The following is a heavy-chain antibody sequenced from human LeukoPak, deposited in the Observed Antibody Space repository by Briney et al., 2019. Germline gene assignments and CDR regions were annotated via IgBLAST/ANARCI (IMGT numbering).Heavy chain of an antibody. V-gene: IGHV3-23*01. CDR3: ANALGGFGELLYYGMDV. D-gene: IGHD3-10*01. Sequence: GGSLRLSCAASGFTFSSYAMSWVRQAPGKGLEWVSAISGNGGSTYYADSVKGRFTISRDNSKNTLYLQMNSLRAEDTAVYCCANALGGFGELLYYGMDVWGQGTTVTVSS. J-gene: IGHJ6*02. CDR2: ISGNGGST. CDR1: GFTFSSYA.